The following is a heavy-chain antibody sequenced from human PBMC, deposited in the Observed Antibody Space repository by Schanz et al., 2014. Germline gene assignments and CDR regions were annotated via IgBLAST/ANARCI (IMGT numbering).Heavy chain of an antibody. CDR1: GGSISSSTYY. J-gene: IGHJ4*02. CDR3: ARPGGSSWSFAY. CDR2: IYQSGTT. D-gene: IGHD6-13*01. Sequence: QLQLQESGPGLVIPSETLSLTCTVSGGSISSSTYYWGWIRQPPGKGLEWIGSIYQSGTTYYSPSLKGRVPLSVAPSKNQSSLKLSSVTAADTAVYYCARPGGSSWSFAYWGLGRLVIVSS. V-gene: IGHV4-39*01.